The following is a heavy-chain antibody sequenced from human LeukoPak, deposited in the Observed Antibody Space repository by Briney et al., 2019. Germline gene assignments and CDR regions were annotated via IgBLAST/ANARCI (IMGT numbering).Heavy chain of an antibody. J-gene: IGHJ4*02. CDR2: ISSSSSYI. Sequence: PGGSLRLSCAASEFTFSSYSMNWVRQAPGKGLEWVSSISSSSSYIYYADSVKGRFTISRDNAKNSLYLQMNSLRAEDTAVYYCARDGYYDSSGYYLDYWGQGTLVTVSS. D-gene: IGHD3-22*01. V-gene: IGHV3-21*01. CDR1: EFTFSSYS. CDR3: ARDGYYDSSGYYLDY.